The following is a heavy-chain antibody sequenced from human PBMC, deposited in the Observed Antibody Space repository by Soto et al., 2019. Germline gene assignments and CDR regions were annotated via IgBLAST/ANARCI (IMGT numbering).Heavy chain of an antibody. CDR2: ISWNSVSI. V-gene: IGHV3-9*01. D-gene: IGHD3-10*01. J-gene: IGHJ4*02. CDR1: GFTFKDYA. CDR3: ARTYNSGTYPFDY. Sequence: GGSLRLSCAGSGFTFKDYAMHWVRQAPGKGLEWVAGISWNSVSIGYADSVKGRFTISRDNAKNSLYLQMSSLRAEDTAVYYCARTYNSGTYPFDYWGQGTLVTVSS.